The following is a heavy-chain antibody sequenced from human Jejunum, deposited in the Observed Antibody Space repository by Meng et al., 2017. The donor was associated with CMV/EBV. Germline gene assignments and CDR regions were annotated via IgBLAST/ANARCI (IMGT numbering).Heavy chain of an antibody. CDR3: VKDINSGFYFTY. CDR1: GFTFSRGW. Sequence: SGFTFSRGWKFGGRKEPGKGKEGEVNRKADGTKEHYVDSVKDRFNIYRDNAKNSLYLQKNSRRVEDTALYYCVKDINSGFYFTYWGQGTRVTVSS. CDR2: RKADGTKE. V-gene: IGHV3-7*01. J-gene: IGHJ4*02. D-gene: IGHD1-26*01.